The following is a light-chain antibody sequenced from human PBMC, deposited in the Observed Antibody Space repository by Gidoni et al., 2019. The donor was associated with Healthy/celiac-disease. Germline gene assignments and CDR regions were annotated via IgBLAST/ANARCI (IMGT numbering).Light chain of an antibody. J-gene: IGKJ4*01. CDR1: QSISNW. CDR3: QQYNSYSLT. V-gene: IGKV1-5*03. Sequence: DIQMTQSPSTLSASVGDRATLTCRASQSISNWLAWYQQKPGKAPKLLIYKASSLEMGVPSRFSGSGSGTEFTLTISSLQPDDFATYYCQQYNSYSLTFGGGTKVEIK. CDR2: KAS.